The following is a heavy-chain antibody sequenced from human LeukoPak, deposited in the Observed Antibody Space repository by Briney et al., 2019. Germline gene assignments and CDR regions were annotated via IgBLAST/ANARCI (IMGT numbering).Heavy chain of an antibody. V-gene: IGHV1-8*01. D-gene: IGHD3-10*01. CDR1: GYTFTSYD. Sequence: ASVKVSCKASGYTFTSYDIHWVRQATGQGLEWMGWMNPNSGNTGYAQKFQGRVTMTRNTSISTAYMELSSLRSEDTAVYYCARVMLYYYGSGSSPLRYWGQGTLVTVSS. J-gene: IGHJ4*02. CDR3: ARVMLYYYGSGSSPLRY. CDR2: MNPNSGNT.